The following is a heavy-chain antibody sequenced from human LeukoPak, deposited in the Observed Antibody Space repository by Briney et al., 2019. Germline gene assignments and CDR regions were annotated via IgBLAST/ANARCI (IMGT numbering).Heavy chain of an antibody. V-gene: IGHV3-23*01. CDR2: TSGSGGST. CDR3: AKDLSPSTNYYGSGSYYGDY. Sequence: GGSLRLSCAASGFTFSSYAMSWVRQAPGKGLEWVSATSGSGGSTYYADSVKGRFTISRDNSKNTLYLQLNSLRAEETAVYYCAKDLSPSTNYYGSGSYYGDYWGQGTLVTVSS. D-gene: IGHD3-10*01. CDR1: GFTFSSYA. J-gene: IGHJ4*02.